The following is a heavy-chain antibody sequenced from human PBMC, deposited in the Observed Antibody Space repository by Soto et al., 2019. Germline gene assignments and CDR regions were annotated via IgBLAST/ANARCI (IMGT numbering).Heavy chain of an antibody. CDR3: AREVASRGMDV. V-gene: IGHV1-8*01. CDR1: GYTFTSYD. J-gene: IGHJ6*02. D-gene: IGHD2-15*01. CDR2: MNPNSGNT. Sequence: ASVKVSCKTSGYTFTSYDISWVRQATGQGLEWMGWMNPNSGNTGYAQKFQGRVTMTRNTSISTAYMDLSSLRSEDTAVYYCAREVASRGMDVWGQGTTVTVSS.